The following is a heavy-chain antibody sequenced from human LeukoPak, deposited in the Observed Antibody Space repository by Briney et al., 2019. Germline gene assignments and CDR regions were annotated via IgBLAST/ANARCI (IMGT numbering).Heavy chain of an antibody. CDR3: ARVPKYFDL. V-gene: IGHV4-59*12. CDR2: IYYSGST. CDR1: GGSISSYY. J-gene: IGHJ2*01. Sequence: SETLSLTCTVSGGSISSYYWSWIRQPPGKGLEWIGYIYYSGSTNYNPSLKSRVAISVDTSKNQFSLKLSSVTAADTAVYYCARVPKYFDLWGRGTLVTVSS.